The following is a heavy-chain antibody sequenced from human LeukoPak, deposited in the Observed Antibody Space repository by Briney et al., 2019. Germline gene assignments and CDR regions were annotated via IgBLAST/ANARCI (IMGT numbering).Heavy chain of an antibody. J-gene: IGHJ4*02. Sequence: SSQTLSLTCTVSGGSISSGDYYWSWIRQPPGKGLEWIGYIYYSGSTYYNPSLKSRVTISVDTSKNQFSLKLSSVTAADTAVYYCARVGIVVVPAATLNWQFVFDYWGQGTLVTVSP. V-gene: IGHV4-30-4*01. CDR1: GGSISSGDYY. CDR2: IYYSGST. D-gene: IGHD2-2*01. CDR3: ARVGIVVVPAATLNWQFVFDY.